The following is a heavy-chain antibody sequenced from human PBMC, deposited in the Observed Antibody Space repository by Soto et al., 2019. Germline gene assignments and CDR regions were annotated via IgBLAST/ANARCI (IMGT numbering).Heavy chain of an antibody. CDR3: ARDHSPGQYNWNAQDAFDI. J-gene: IGHJ3*02. Sequence: ASVKVSCKASGYTFTSYGINWVRQAPGQGLEWMGWISAYNGNTNYAQKLQGRVTMTTDTSTSTAYMELRSLRSDDTAVYYCARDHSPGQYNWNAQDAFDIWGQGTMVTVSS. CDR1: GYTFTSYG. D-gene: IGHD1-20*01. CDR2: ISAYNGNT. V-gene: IGHV1-18*04.